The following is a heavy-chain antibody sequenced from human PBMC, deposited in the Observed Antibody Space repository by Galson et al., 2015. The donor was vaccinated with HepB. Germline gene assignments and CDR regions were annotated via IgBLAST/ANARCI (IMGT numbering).Heavy chain of an antibody. J-gene: IGHJ4*02. CDR3: ARDRVGGFDY. CDR2: IKQDGSEK. Sequence: SLRLSCAASGFTFSSYWMSWVRQAPGKGLEWVAKIKQDGSEKYYMDSVKGRFTISRDNTNNSLYLQMNSLRVDDTAVFYCARDRVGGFDYWGQGTLVTVSS. V-gene: IGHV3-7*03. CDR1: GFTFSSYW. D-gene: IGHD2-15*01.